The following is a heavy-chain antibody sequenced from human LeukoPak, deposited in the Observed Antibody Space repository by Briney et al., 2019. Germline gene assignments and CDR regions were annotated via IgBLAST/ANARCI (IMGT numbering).Heavy chain of an antibody. CDR1: GFTFSSYE. D-gene: IGHD1-26*01. CDR2: ISSSGSTK. V-gene: IGHV3-48*03. J-gene: IGHJ6*03. CDR3: ARAGRYSGSYYGDYYYYYYMDV. Sequence: GGSLRLSCAASGFTFSSYEMNWVRQAPGKGLEWVSYISSSGSTKYYADSVKGRFTIPRDNAKNSLYLQMNSLRAEDTAVYYCARAGRYSGSYYGDYYYYYYMDVWGKGTTVTVSS.